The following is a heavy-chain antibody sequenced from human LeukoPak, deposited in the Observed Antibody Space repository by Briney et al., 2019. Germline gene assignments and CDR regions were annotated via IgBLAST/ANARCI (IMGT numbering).Heavy chain of an antibody. J-gene: IGHJ4*02. CDR1: GYTFTSYG. CDR2: ITAYNDNT. CDR3: AGELRRGSSSWYVSGGDY. D-gene: IGHD6-13*01. Sequence: APVKVSCKASGYTFTSYGISWVRQAPGQGLEWMGWITAYNDNTDYAQKLQGRVTMTTDTSTSTAYMELRSLRDDYTAVYYGAGELRRGSSSWYVSGGDYWGQGTLVTVSS. V-gene: IGHV1-18*01.